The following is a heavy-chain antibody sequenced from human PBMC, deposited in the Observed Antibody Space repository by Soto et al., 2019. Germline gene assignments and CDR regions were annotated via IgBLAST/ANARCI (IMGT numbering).Heavy chain of an antibody. J-gene: IGHJ6*02. CDR1: GYTLTELS. Sequence: ASVKVSCKVSGYTLTELSMHWVRQAPGKGLEWMGGFDPEDGETTYAQKFQGRVTMTEDTSTDTAYMELSSLRSEDTAVYYCATRLSRSYDYGLDVWGQGTTVTVPS. V-gene: IGHV1-24*01. CDR3: ATRLSRSYDYGLDV. CDR2: FDPEDGET.